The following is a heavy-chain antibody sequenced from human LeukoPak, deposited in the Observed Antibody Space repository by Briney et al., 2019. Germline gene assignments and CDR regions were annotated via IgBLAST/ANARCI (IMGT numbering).Heavy chain of an antibody. CDR3: ARDRSAQ. Sequence: PSETLSLTCTVSGGSISSSRYYWAWIRQSPGKGLEWIGSLYYSGSAYYNPSLKSRVTISVDTSKSQFSLKLSSVTAADTAVYYCARDRSAQWGQGTLVTVSS. CDR2: LYYSGSA. J-gene: IGHJ4*02. CDR1: GGSISSSRYY. V-gene: IGHV4-39*07.